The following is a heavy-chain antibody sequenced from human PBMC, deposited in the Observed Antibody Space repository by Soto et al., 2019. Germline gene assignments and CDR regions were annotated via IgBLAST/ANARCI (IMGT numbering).Heavy chain of an antibody. CDR3: ARSIVVVTALDY. D-gene: IGHD2-21*02. CDR2: INAGNGNT. Sequence: ASVKVSCKASGYTFTSYAMHWVRQAPGQRLEWMGWINAGNGNTKYSQNFQGRVTITKDTSASTVYMELSSLTSEDTALYYCARSIVVVTALDYWGQGTLVTVSS. CDR1: GYTFTSYA. V-gene: IGHV1-3*01. J-gene: IGHJ4*02.